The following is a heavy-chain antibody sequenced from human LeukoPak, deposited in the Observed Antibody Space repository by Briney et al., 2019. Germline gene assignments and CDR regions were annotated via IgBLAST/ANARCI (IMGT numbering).Heavy chain of an antibody. D-gene: IGHD3-3*01. CDR3: ARQDFWSGYYMYNWFDP. CDR1: GYTFTGYY. J-gene: IGHJ5*02. V-gene: IGHV1-2*02. CDR2: INPNSGGT. Sequence: ASVKVSCKASGYTFTGYYMHWVRQAPGQGLEWMGWINPNSGGTNYAQKFQGRVTMTRDTSISTAYMELSRLRSDDTAVYYCARQDFWSGYYMYNWFDPWGQGTLVTVSS.